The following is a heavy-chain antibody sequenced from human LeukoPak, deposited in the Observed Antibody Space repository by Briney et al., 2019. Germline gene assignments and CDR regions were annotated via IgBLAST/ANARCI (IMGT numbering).Heavy chain of an antibody. V-gene: IGHV3-64D*06. CDR2: ISSNGGST. CDR3: VKGGDELTYYFDY. CDR1: GFTFSSYA. D-gene: IGHD3-10*01. J-gene: IGHJ4*02. Sequence: PGGSLRLSCSASGFTFSSYAMHWVRQAPGKGLEYVSAISSNGGSTYYADSVKGRFTFSRDNSKNTLYLQMSSLRAEDTAVYYCVKGGDELTYYFDYWGQGTLVTVSS.